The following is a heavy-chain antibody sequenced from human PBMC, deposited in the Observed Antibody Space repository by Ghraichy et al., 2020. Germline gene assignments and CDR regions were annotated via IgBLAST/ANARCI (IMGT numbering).Heavy chain of an antibody. CDR2: INHSGST. D-gene: IGHD5/OR15-5a*01. V-gene: IGHV4-34*01. CDR1: GGSFSGYY. CDR3: ARGRRGLRCFDY. J-gene: IGHJ4*02. Sequence: SETLSLTCAVYGGSFSGYYWSWIRQPPGKGLEWIGEINHSGSTNYNPSLKSLVTISVDTSKNQFSLKLSSVTAADTAVYYCARGRRGLRCFDYWGQGTLVTVSS.